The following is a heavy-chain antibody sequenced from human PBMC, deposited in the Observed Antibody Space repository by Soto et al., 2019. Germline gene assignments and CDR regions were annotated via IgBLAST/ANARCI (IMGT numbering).Heavy chain of an antibody. CDR2: INHSGSA. V-gene: IGHV4-34*01. D-gene: IGHD4-17*01. J-gene: IGHJ4*02. Sequence: QVQLQQWGAGLLKPSETLSLTCAVYGGSFSGYYWSWLRQPPGKGLEWIGGINHSGSATQNPSLKTRVTISVDTSKNQFSLKLSSVTAADTAVYYCARAVIYGGFHTVTTLYYFDYWGQGTLVTVSS. CDR3: ARAVIYGGFHTVTTLYYFDY. CDR1: GGSFSGYY.